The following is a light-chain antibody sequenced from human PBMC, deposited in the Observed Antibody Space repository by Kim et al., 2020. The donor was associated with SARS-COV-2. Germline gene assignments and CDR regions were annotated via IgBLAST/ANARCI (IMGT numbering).Light chain of an antibody. CDR3: QQYGGSPLYS. J-gene: IGKJ2*03. CDR2: GAS. V-gene: IGKV3-20*01. CDR1: QSVGNMY. Sequence: SAGERATLSCRASQSVGNMYLAWYQQKPGQAPRLIIYGASSRATGIPDRFSGSGSGTEFTLTIARLEPEDFAVYYCQQYGGSPLYSFGQGTKLEI.